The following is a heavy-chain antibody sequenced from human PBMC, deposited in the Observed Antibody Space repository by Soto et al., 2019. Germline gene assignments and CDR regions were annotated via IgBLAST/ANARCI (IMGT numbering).Heavy chain of an antibody. V-gene: IGHV4-61*01. CDR3: ARVPYDFWSGYSWFDP. Sequence: PSETLSLTCSVSGGSVSSGSYYWSWIRQPPGKGLEWIGYIYYSGSTNYNPSLKSRVTISVDTSKSQFSLKLSSVNAADTAVYYCARVPYDFWSGYSWFDPWGQGTLVTVSS. D-gene: IGHD3-3*01. J-gene: IGHJ5*02. CDR2: IYYSGST. CDR1: GGSVSSGSYY.